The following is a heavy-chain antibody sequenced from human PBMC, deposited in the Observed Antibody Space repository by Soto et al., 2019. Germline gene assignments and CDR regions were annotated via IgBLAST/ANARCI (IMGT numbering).Heavy chain of an antibody. CDR2: LNHDGRNT. CDR1: GFTFNDFG. J-gene: IGHJ4*02. CDR3: AKDAGNEESLFDY. V-gene: IGHV3-23*04. Sequence: VQLVQSGGDLVQSGGSLRLSCEASGFTFNDFGMSWVRQTPGKGLEWVSTLNHDGRNTHYAASVEGRFTISRDDSKNTLYLQMGSLRAEDTAIYYCAKDAGNEESLFDYWGRGTLVTVSS.